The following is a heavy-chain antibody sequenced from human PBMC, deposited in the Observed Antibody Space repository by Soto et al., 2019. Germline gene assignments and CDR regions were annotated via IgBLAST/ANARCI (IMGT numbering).Heavy chain of an antibody. Sequence: TLSLTCAVYGGSFSGYYWSWIRQPPGKGLEWIGEINHSGSTNYNPSLKSRVTISVDTSKNQFSLKLSSVTAADTAVYYCARAREGYCSSTSCYDYFDYWGQGTLVTVSS. CDR1: GGSFSGYY. J-gene: IGHJ4*02. CDR2: INHSGST. V-gene: IGHV4-34*01. CDR3: ARAREGYCSSTSCYDYFDY. D-gene: IGHD2-2*01.